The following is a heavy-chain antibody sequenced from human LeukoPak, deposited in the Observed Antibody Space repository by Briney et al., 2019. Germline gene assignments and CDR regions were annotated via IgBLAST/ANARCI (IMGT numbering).Heavy chain of an antibody. CDR2: ISGSGTTI. CDR3: AREGNYYFDY. Sequence: GGPLTLPCAASGFPFSTYEMHCLRQAPGKALEWVSYISGSGTTIYYADSVKGRFTISRDNAKNSLILQMNGLSAEDTAVYYCAREGNYYFDYWGQGTLVTVSS. J-gene: IGHJ4*02. D-gene: IGHD1-7*01. V-gene: IGHV3-48*03. CDR1: GFPFSTYE.